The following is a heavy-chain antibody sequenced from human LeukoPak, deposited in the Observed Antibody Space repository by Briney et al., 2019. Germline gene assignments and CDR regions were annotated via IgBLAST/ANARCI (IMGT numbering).Heavy chain of an antibody. Sequence: GGSLRLSCAASGFTFSSYAMSWVRQAPGKGLEWVPAISGSGGSTYYADSVKGRFTISRDNSKNTLYLQMNSLRAEDTAVYYCAKDRRYYDSSGSSKEYYFDYWGQGTLVTVSS. CDR2: ISGSGGST. D-gene: IGHD3-22*01. CDR3: AKDRRYYDSSGSSKEYYFDY. J-gene: IGHJ4*02. CDR1: GFTFSSYA. V-gene: IGHV3-23*01.